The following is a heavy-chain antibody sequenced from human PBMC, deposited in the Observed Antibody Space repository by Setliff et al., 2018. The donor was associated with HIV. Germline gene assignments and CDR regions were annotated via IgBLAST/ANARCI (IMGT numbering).Heavy chain of an antibody. CDR3: ARTPARKGRGVYYFDY. CDR1: GYTFTTYG. V-gene: IGHV1-18*01. D-gene: IGHD1-26*01. CDR2: ISAYTVNT. Sequence: ASVKVSCKASGYTFTTYGITWVRQAPGQGLEWMGWISAYTVNTNYAQKLKGRVTMTTDTSTRTAYTDLRSLKSDDTAVYYCARTPARKGRGVYYFDYWGQGTLVTSPQ. J-gene: IGHJ4*02.